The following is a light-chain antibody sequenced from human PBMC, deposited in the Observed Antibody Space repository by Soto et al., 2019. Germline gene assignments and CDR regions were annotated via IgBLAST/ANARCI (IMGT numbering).Light chain of an antibody. Sequence: EIVMTQSPATLSVSPGERATLSCRASQSVSSNLAWYQQKPGQAPRLLIYGASTRATGIPARFSVSGSGTEFTLTISSLQSEDFAVYYCQQYNNWPPLTFDGGTKVEIK. CDR2: GAS. CDR3: QQYNNWPPLT. V-gene: IGKV3-15*01. J-gene: IGKJ4*01. CDR1: QSVSSN.